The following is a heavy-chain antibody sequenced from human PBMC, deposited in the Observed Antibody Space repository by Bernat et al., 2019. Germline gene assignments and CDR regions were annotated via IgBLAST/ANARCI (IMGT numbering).Heavy chain of an antibody. J-gene: IGHJ6*03. CDR2: INTNTGNP. Sequence: QVQLVQSGSELKKPGASVKVSCKASGYTFTSYAMNWVRQAPGQGLEWMGWINTNTGNPTYAQGFTGRFVFSLDTSVRTEYLKISSLKAEDTAVYYCASPLRFLEWLSPLDYYYYMDVWGKGTTVTVSS. V-gene: IGHV7-4-1*02. CDR1: GYTFTSYA. D-gene: IGHD3-3*01. CDR3: ASPLRFLEWLSPLDYYYYMDV.